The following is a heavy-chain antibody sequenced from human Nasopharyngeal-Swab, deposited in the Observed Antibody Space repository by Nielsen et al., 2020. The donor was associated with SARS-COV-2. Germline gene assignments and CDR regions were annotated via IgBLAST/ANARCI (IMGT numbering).Heavy chain of an antibody. V-gene: IGHV4-34*01. CDR1: GGSFSGYY. CDR3: ARGRRDFVVALGAQLDY. J-gene: IGHJ4*02. Sequence: SETLSLTCAVYGGSFSGYYWSWIRQPPGKGLEWIGEINQSGSTNYNPSLKSRVTISVDTSRNQFSLKLSSVTAADTAVYYCARGRRDFVVALGAQLDYWGQGTLVTVSS. D-gene: IGHD2-15*01. CDR2: INQSGST.